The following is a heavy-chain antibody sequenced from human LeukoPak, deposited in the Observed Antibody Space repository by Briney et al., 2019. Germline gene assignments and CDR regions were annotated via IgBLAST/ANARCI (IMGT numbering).Heavy chain of an antibody. Sequence: SETLSLTCTVSGGSISSSSYYWGWIRQPPGKGLEWIGSIYYSGSTYYNPSLKSRVTISVDTSKDQFSLKLSSVTAADTAVYYCARVGPTSPPYYDFWSGYSYFDYWGQGTLVTVSS. J-gene: IGHJ4*02. CDR2: IYYSGST. V-gene: IGHV4-39*01. CDR3: ARVGPTSPPYYDFWSGYSYFDY. CDR1: GGSISSSSYY. D-gene: IGHD3-3*01.